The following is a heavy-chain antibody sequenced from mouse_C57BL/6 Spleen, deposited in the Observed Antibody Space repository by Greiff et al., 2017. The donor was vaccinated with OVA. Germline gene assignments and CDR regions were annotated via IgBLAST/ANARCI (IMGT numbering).Heavy chain of an antibody. J-gene: IGHJ4*01. CDR2: ISYSGST. Sequence: EVKLQESGPGMVKPSQSLSLTCTVTGYSITSGYDWHWIRHFPGNKLEWMGYISYSGSTNYNPSLKSRISITHDTSKNHFFLKLNSVTTEDTATYYCARGPTANYYAMGYWGQGTSVTVSS. CDR3: ARGPTANYYAMGY. D-gene: IGHD1-2*01. V-gene: IGHV3-1*01. CDR1: GYSITSGYD.